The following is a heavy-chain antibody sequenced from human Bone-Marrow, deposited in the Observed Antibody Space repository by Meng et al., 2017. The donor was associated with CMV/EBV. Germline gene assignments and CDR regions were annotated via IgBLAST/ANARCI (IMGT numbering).Heavy chain of an antibody. CDR2: IYYSGST. Sequence: SETLSLTCTVSGGSISSSSYYWGWIRQPPGKGLEWIGSIYYSGSTYYNPSLKSRVTISVDTSNNQFSLKLSSVTAADTAVYYCAVHQKRLDAFDFWGQGTMVTVSS. V-gene: IGHV4-39*07. D-gene: IGHD6-25*01. CDR1: GGSISSSSYY. J-gene: IGHJ3*01. CDR3: AVHQKRLDAFDF.